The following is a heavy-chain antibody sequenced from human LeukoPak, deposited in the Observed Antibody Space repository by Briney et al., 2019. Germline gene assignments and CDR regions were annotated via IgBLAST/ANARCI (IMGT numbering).Heavy chain of an antibody. D-gene: IGHD3-22*01. CDR3: AKGVTMIVVVPLDAFDT. CDR1: GFTFSSYA. CDR2: ISGSGGST. J-gene: IGHJ3*02. V-gene: IGHV3-23*01. Sequence: GGSLRLSCAASGFTFSSYAMSWVRQAPGKGLEWVSAISGSGGSTYYADSVKGRFTISRDNSKNTLYLQMNSLRAEDTAVYYCAKGVTMIVVVPLDAFDTWGQGTMVTVSS.